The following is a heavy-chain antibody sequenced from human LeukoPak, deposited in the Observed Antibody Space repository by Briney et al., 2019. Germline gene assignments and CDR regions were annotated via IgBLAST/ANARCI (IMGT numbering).Heavy chain of an antibody. CDR3: SRERKASGYLHFFDF. J-gene: IGHJ4*02. CDR2: IYASGST. CDR1: TGSISNFY. V-gene: IGHV4-59*01. Sequence: SETLSLTCTVSTGSISNFYWSWIRQPPGKGLEWIAYIYASGSTNYNPSLKSRVTISVKTPKNQFSLTLSSVTAADRAVYYCSRERKASGYLHFFDFWGQGTLVTV. D-gene: IGHD3-22*01.